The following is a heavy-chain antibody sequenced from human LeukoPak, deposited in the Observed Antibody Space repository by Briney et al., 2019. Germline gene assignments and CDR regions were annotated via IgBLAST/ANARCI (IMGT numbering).Heavy chain of an antibody. Sequence: RASVKVSCKASGYTFTSYGISWVRQAPGQGLEWMGWISAYNGNTNYAQKLQGRVTMTTDTSTSTAYMELRSLRSDDTAVYYCARVTSGVYDSSGYTDAFDIWGQGTMATVSS. CDR1: GYTFTSYG. D-gene: IGHD3-22*01. CDR3: ARVTSGVYDSSGYTDAFDI. J-gene: IGHJ3*02. V-gene: IGHV1-18*01. CDR2: ISAYNGNT.